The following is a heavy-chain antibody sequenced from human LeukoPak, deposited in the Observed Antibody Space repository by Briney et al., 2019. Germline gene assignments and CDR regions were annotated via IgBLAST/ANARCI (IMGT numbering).Heavy chain of an antibody. Sequence: PGGALRLSCAASGFTFTSHGMHWVRQAPGKGLEWVAIIWYDGSKKYYADSVKGRFTISRDDSKNTLYVQMNSLRVEDTAVYYCAKDRSDSLRDYLDYWGQGTLVTVSS. V-gene: IGHV3-33*06. CDR3: AKDRSDSLRDYLDY. J-gene: IGHJ4*02. D-gene: IGHD3-3*01. CDR1: GFTFTSHG. CDR2: IWYDGSKK.